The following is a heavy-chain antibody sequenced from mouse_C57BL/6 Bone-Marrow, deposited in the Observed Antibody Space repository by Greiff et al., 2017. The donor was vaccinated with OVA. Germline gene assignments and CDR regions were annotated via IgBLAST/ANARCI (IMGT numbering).Heavy chain of an antibody. CDR1: GYTFTSYG. D-gene: IGHD2-4*01. Sequence: VKLQQSGAELARPGASVKLSCKASGYTFTSYGISWVKQRTGQGLEWIGEIYPRSGNTYYNEKFKGKATLTADKSSSTAYMELRSLTSEDSAVYFCAGGDYPAWFAYWGQGTLVTVSA. J-gene: IGHJ3*01. V-gene: IGHV1-81*01. CDR3: AGGDYPAWFAY. CDR2: IYPRSGNT.